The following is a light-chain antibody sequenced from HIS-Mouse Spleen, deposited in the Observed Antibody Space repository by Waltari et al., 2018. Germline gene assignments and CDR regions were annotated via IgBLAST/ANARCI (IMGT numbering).Light chain of an antibody. CDR1: SSHIGSNT. J-gene: IGLJ2*01. CDR3: AAWDDSLNGVV. Sequence: QSVLTQPPSASGTPGQRVTISCSGSSSHIGSNTVNWYQQLPGTAPKLLIDSNNQRPSGVPDRFSGSKSGTSASLAISGLQSEDEADYYCAAWDDSLNGVVFGGGTKLTVL. CDR2: SNN. V-gene: IGLV1-44*01.